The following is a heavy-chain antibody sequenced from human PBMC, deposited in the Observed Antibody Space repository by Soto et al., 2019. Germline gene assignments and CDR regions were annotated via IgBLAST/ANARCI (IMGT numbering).Heavy chain of an antibody. CDR3: ARHLPYCGGDCYSLDYYYYGMDV. D-gene: IGHD2-21*02. J-gene: IGHJ6*02. CDR1: GGSISSYY. Sequence: SETLSLTCTVSGGSISSYYWSWIRQPPGKGLEWIGYIYYSASTNYSPSLKSRVTISVDTSKNQFSLNLSSVTAADTAVYYCARHLPYCGGDCYSLDYYYYGMDVWGQGTTVTVSS. V-gene: IGHV4-59*08. CDR2: IYYSAST.